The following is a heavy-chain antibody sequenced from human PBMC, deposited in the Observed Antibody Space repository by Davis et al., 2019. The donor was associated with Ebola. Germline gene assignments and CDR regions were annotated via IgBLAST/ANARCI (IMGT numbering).Heavy chain of an antibody. CDR2: IYYSGST. V-gene: IGHV4-59*01. CDR1: GGSISSYY. CDR3: ARGGRYSSSSFDY. J-gene: IGHJ4*02. Sequence: SETLSLTCTVSGGSISSYYWSWIRQPPGKGLEWIGYIYYSGSTNYNPSLKSRVTISVDTSKNQFSLKLSSVTAADTAVYYCARGGRYSSSSFDYWGQGTPVTVSS. D-gene: IGHD6-6*01.